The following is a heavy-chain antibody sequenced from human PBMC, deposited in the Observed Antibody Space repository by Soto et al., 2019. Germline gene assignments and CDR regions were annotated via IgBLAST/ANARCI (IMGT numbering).Heavy chain of an antibody. CDR2: ISPNTGDT. D-gene: IGHD4-4*01. Sequence: QVQLVQSGAEVKKPGASVKVSCRASGYSFTGYYIHWVRQAPGQGLEWMGWISPNTGDTNYAQKFHGSVTLTRDTSISTFYMELSRLRSDDTAVFCCVRADRYNNYRTKDLWGQVTLVTVSS. J-gene: IGHJ5*02. CDR1: GYSFTGYY. V-gene: IGHV1-2*02. CDR3: VRADRYNNYRTKDL.